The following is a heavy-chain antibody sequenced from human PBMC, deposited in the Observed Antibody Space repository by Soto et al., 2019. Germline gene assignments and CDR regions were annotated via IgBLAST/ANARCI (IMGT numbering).Heavy chain of an antibody. CDR3: ARRGNAGSTGNYYGMDV. V-gene: IGHV5-10-1*01. CDR2: IDPSDSYT. J-gene: IGHJ6*02. CDR1: GYSFTSYW. D-gene: IGHD3-10*01. Sequence: GESLKISCKGSGYSFTSYWISWVRQMPGKGLEWMGRIDPSDSYTNYSPSFQGHVTISADKSFSTAYLQWSSLKASDTAMYHCARRGNAGSTGNYYGMDVWGQGATVTVSS.